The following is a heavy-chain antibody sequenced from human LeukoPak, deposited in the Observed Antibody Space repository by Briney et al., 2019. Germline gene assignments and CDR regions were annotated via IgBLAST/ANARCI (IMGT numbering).Heavy chain of an antibody. CDR3: ARTRGYYFDY. J-gene: IGHJ4*02. V-gene: IGHV1-46*01. Sequence: VASVKVSCKVSGYTLTELSMHWVRQAPGKGLEWMGMINPSGGSTTYAQKFQGRVTMTRDMSTSTVYMELSSLTSEDTAVYYCARTRGYYFDYWGQGTLVTVSS. CDR1: GYTLTELS. CDR2: INPSGGST.